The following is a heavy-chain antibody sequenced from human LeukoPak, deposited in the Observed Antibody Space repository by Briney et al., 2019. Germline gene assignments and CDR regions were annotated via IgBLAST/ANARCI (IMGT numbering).Heavy chain of an antibody. CDR2: IYTSGST. J-gene: IGHJ4*02. CDR1: GGSISSGSYY. CDR3: AREEALGSGSFDY. D-gene: IGHD1-26*01. Sequence: SETLSLTCTVSGGSISSGSYYWSWIRQPAGKGLEWIGRIYTSGSTNYNPSLKSRVTISVDTSKNQFSLKLSSVTAADTAVYYCAREEALGSGSFDYWGQGTLVTVSS. V-gene: IGHV4-61*02.